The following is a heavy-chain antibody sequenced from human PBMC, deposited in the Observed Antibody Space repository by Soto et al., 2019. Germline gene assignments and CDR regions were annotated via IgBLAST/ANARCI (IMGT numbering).Heavy chain of an antibody. J-gene: IGHJ5*02. D-gene: IGHD6-13*01. Sequence: SETLSLTCTVSGGSVSSGSYYWSWIRQPPGKGLEWIGYIYYSGSTNYNPSLKSRVTISVDTSKNQFSLKLSSVTAADTAVYYCARAAALRSWFDPWGQGTLVTVSS. CDR1: GGSVSSGSYY. CDR3: ARAAALRSWFDP. CDR2: IYYSGST. V-gene: IGHV4-61*01.